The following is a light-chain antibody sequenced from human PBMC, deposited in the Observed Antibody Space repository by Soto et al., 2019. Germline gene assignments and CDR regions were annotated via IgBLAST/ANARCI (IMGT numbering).Light chain of an antibody. J-gene: IGKJ1*01. CDR1: QSLSSNF. CDR3: HQYDSWT. V-gene: IGKV3-20*01. CDR2: GAS. Sequence: EIVLTQSPGTLSLSPGERATLSCRASQSLSSNFLAWYQQKPGQAPRLLIYGASSRATGIPDRFSGSGSGTDFTLTISRLEPEDFAVYYCHQYDSWTFGQGTKV.